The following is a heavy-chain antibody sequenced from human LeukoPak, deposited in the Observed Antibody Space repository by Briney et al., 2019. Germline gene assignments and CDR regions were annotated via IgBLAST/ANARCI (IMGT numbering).Heavy chain of an antibody. V-gene: IGHV4-39*01. D-gene: IGHD6-13*01. CDR1: GGPISRSSYS. CDR2: MYNSGTA. Sequence: PSETLSLTCTVSGGPISRSSYSWGWVRQPPGKGLEWIGSMYNSGTAYYNSSLKSRVTISVDTSKNQFSLKLNSVTATDTAVFYCAKGLAAAGIYWYFDLWGRGTQVTVSS. J-gene: IGHJ2*01. CDR3: AKGLAAAGIYWYFDL.